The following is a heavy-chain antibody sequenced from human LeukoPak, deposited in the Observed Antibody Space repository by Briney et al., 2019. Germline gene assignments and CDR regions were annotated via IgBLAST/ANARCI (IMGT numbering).Heavy chain of an antibody. Sequence: GASVTVSYKASGYTFTVYYMHWVRQAPGQGLEWMGWINPNSGGTNYAQKFQGRVTMTRDTSISTAYMELSRLRSDDTAVYYCARDYWGSSGWNWFDPWGQGTLVTVSS. D-gene: IGHD6-19*01. V-gene: IGHV1-2*02. J-gene: IGHJ5*02. CDR1: GYTFTVYY. CDR2: INPNSGGT. CDR3: ARDYWGSSGWNWFDP.